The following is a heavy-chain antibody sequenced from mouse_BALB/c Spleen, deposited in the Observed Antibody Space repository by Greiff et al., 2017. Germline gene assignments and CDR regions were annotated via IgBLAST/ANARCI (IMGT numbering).Heavy chain of an antibody. CDR2: ISDGGSYT. CDR1: GFTFSDYY. CDR3: ARGYDAMDY. J-gene: IGHJ4*01. Sequence: EVMLVESGGGLVKPGGSLKLSCAASGFTFSDYYMYWVRQTPEKRLEWVATISDGGSYTYYPDSVKGRFTISRDNAKNNLYLQMSSLKSEDTAMYYCARGYDAMDYWGQGTSVTVSS. V-gene: IGHV5-4*02.